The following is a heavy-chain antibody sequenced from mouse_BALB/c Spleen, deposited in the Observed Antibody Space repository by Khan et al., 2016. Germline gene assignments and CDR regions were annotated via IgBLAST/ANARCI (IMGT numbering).Heavy chain of an antibody. D-gene: IGHD4-1*01. CDR1: GYTFTDYY. Sequence: EVELVESGGGLVQPGGSLRLSCATSGYTFTDYYMSWVRQPPGKALEWLGFIRNKANGYTTEYSASVKGRFTISRDNSQSILYLQMNTLRAEDSATYYCARDRGNWALFDYWGQGTTLTVSS. J-gene: IGHJ2*01. V-gene: IGHV7-3*02. CDR2: IRNKANGYTT. CDR3: ARDRGNWALFDY.